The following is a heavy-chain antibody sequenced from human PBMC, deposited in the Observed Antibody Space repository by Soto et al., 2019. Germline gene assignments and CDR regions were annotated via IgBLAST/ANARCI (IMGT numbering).Heavy chain of an antibody. J-gene: IGHJ5*02. CDR2: IHYSGST. Sequence: SETLSLSCTVSGGSISSYYWTWIRQPPGKGLEWIGYIHYSGSTYYNPSLKSRVTISLDTPKNQFSLKLSSVTAADTAIYYCARSSILGVVPGNSWGQGTLVSVSS. D-gene: IGHD3-3*01. V-gene: IGHV4-59*08. CDR1: GGSISSYY. CDR3: ARSSILGVVPGNS.